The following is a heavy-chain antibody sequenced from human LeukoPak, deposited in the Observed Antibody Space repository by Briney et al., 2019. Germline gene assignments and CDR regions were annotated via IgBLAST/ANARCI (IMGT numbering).Heavy chain of an antibody. J-gene: IGHJ4*02. CDR1: GFTFSSYS. D-gene: IGHD6-19*01. CDR2: ISSSSSYI. CDR3: ARVAGYSSGWYRKDYFDY. Sequence: GGSLRLSCAASGFTFSSYSMNWVRQAPGKGLEWVSSISSSSSYIYYADSVKGRFTISRDNAKNSLYLQMNSLRAEDTAVYYCARVAGYSSGWYRKDYFDYWGQGTLVTVSS. V-gene: IGHV3-21*01.